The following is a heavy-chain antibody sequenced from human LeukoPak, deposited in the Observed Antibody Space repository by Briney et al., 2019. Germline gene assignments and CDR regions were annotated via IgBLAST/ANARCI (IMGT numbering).Heavy chain of an antibody. D-gene: IGHD6-19*01. CDR3: ARKGIAVAGIEY. V-gene: IGHV1-46*01. J-gene: IGHJ4*02. Sequence: ASVKVSCKASGYTFSSYYMRWVRQAPGQGLEWMGIINPSGGSTSYAQKFQGRVTMTRDTSTSTVYMELSSLRSEDTAVYYCARKGIAVAGIEYWGQGTLVTVSS. CDR1: GYTFSSYY. CDR2: INPSGGST.